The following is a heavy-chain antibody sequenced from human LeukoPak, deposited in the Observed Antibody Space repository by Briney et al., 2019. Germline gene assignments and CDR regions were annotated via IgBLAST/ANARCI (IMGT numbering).Heavy chain of an antibody. CDR3: ARDWYFDY. CDR2: IKSDGSST. J-gene: IGHJ4*02. CDR1: GFTFSSYW. V-gene: IGHV3-74*01. Sequence: GGPLRLSCAASGFTFSSYWMHWVRQAPGKGLVWVSRIKSDGSSTTYAGSVKGRFTISRDNAKNSLYLQMNSLRAEDTAVYYCARDWYFDYWGQGTLVTVSS.